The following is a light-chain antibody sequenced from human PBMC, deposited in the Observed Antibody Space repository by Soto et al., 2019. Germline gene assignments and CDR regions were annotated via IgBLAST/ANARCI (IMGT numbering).Light chain of an antibody. Sequence: EIVLTQSPGTLSLSPGERATLSCRASQGVSSSYLAWYQQKPGQAPRLLIYDASNRATDIPARFSGSGSGTDFTLTISSLEPEDFAVYYCQQRYSWWTFGQGTKVDIK. V-gene: IGKV3D-20*02. CDR2: DAS. J-gene: IGKJ1*01. CDR1: QGVSSSY. CDR3: QQRYSWWT.